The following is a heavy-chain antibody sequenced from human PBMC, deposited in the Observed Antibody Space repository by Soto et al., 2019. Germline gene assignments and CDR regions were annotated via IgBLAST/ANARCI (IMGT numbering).Heavy chain of an antibody. Sequence: QVQLVESGGGVVQPGRSLRLSCAASGFTFSSYGMHWVRQAPGKGLEWVAVIWYDGSNKYYADSVKGRFTISRDNSKNTLYLQMNSLRAEDTAVYYCARAWGIAAPLYFDYWGQGTTVTVSS. CDR1: GFTFSSYG. V-gene: IGHV3-33*01. CDR2: IWYDGSNK. D-gene: IGHD6-13*01. J-gene: IGHJ4*03. CDR3: ARAWGIAAPLYFDY.